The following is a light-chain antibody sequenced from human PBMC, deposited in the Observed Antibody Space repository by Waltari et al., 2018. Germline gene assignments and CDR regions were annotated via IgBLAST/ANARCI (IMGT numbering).Light chain of an antibody. V-gene: IGKV3-15*01. Sequence: EIVMTQSPAPLSVSPGEGVTPSCRASRSVTNMLAGYQQKPGQAPRLLMYDASTRAAGIPARFSGSESGTEFTLTINSLQSEDFAVYFCQQYYNWPLTFGPGTKVDIK. CDR1: RSVTNM. J-gene: IGKJ3*01. CDR3: QQYYNWPLT. CDR2: DAS.